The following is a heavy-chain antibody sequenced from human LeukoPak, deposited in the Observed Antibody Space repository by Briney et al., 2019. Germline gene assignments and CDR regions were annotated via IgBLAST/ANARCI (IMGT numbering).Heavy chain of an antibody. CDR3: ARDRLSVTPRYFDL. J-gene: IGHJ2*01. Sequence: TSQTLSLTCAVSGGSISSGGYSWGWIRQPPGKGLEWIGYIYHSGSTYYNPSLKSRVTISVDRSKNQFSLKLSSVTAADTAVYYCARDRLSVTPRYFDLWGRGTLVTVSS. CDR1: GGSISSGGYS. CDR2: IYHSGST. V-gene: IGHV4-30-2*01. D-gene: IGHD4-23*01.